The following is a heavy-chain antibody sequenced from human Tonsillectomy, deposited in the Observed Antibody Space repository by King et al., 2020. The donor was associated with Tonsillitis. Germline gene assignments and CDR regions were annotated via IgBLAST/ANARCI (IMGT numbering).Heavy chain of an antibody. CDR3: AREGTYDFWSGSYYYYGMDV. CDR1: GYTFTSYG. V-gene: IGHV1-18*01. J-gene: IGHJ6*02. D-gene: IGHD3-3*01. Sequence: VQLVQSGAEVKMPGASVKVSCKASGYTFTSYGISWVRQAPGQGLEWMGWISAYNGNTNYAQKLQGRVTMTTDTSTSKAYMELRSLRSDDTAVYYCAREGTYDFWSGSYYYYGMDVWGHGTTVTVSS. CDR2: ISAYNGNT.